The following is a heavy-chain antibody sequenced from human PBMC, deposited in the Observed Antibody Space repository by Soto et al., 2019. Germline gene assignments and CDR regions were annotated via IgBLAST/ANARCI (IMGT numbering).Heavy chain of an antibody. CDR1: GYTFSNYA. CDR3: AKGGNIALVVADYGIDV. CDR2: INAGNGNT. Sequence: RASGKVSCKPSGYTFSNYAMHWVRQAPGRRLEWMGWINAGNGNTKYSQKFQDRVTITRNTYASTANMELSSLRSEDTAVYYCAKGGNIALVVADYGIDVWGQGTMVTVSS. V-gene: IGHV1-3*01. D-gene: IGHD2-15*01. J-gene: IGHJ6*02.